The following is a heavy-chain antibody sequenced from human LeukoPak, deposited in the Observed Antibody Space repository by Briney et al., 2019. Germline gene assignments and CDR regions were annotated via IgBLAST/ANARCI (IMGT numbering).Heavy chain of an antibody. V-gene: IGHV4-34*01. CDR2: INHSGST. CDR3: ARGLGYCSSTSCAEYYYYGMDV. J-gene: IGHJ6*02. CDR1: GGSSSGYY. D-gene: IGHD2-2*01. Sequence: SETLSLTCAVYGGSSSGYYWSWIRQPPGKGLEWIGEINHSGSTNYNPSLKSRVTISVDTSKNQFSLKLSSVTAADTAVYYCARGLGYCSSTSCAEYYYYGMDVWGQGTTVTVSS.